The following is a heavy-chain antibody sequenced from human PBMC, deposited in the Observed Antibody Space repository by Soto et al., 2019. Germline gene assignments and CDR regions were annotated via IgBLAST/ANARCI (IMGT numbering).Heavy chain of an antibody. D-gene: IGHD3-3*01. V-gene: IGHV4-39*01. J-gene: IGHJ4*02. CDR1: GASISSSRSY. CDR2: FYYTGGT. Sequence: SETLSLTCTVSGASISSSRSYWGWVRQPPGKGLEWIVSFYYTGGTYSTYYNPSLKSRVTISVDTSKRQFSLNLRSVTAADTAVYYCASPSQGNYDFLSGYYALVYWGQGTLVTVSS. CDR3: ASPSQGNYDFLSGYYALVY.